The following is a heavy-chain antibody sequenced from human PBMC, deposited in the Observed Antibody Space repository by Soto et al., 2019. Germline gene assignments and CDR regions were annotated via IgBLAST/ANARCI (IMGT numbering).Heavy chain of an antibody. J-gene: IGHJ3*02. CDR2: ISYSGFT. Sequence: QVQLQESGQGLVKPSQTLSLTCTVSGGSIRNDNFYWSYLRQRPGKGLEWIGYISYSGFTFYHPSLMSRVVLPVDPSNNLFALILNSVTAADTAVYYCARELEGTVTGRAAFGIWGRGTLVTVSS. D-gene: IGHD6-19*01. CDR3: ARELEGTVTGRAAFGI. CDR1: GGSIRNDNFY. V-gene: IGHV4-31*03.